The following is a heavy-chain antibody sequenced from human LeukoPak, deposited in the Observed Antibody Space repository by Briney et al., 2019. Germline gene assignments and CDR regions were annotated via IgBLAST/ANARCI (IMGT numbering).Heavy chain of an antibody. D-gene: IGHD3-3*01. CDR1: GGSINYYY. V-gene: IGHV4-59*01. J-gene: IGHJ6*03. CDR2: VYYSGGT. Sequence: PSETLSLTCSVSGGSINYYYWSWIRQPPGKGLEWIGYVYYSGGTNYNPSLENRVTISLDTSNNQLSLKLNSVTAGDTAVYYCARGGYYTLEYYYYMDVWGKGTTVTVSS. CDR3: ARGGYYTLEYYYYMDV.